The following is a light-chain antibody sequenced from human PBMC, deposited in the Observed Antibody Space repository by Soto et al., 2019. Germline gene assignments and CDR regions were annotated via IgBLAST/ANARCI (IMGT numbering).Light chain of an antibody. CDR1: QRVSSSF. J-gene: IGKJ2*01. Sequence: EIVLTQSPGTLSLSPGERATLSCRASQRVSSSFLAWYQQKPGQAPRLLIYGASSSATGVPDRFSGSGSGTDFTLTISRLEAEDSAVYYCQHYGSSPPYTFGQGTKLKIK. CDR3: QHYGSSPPYT. V-gene: IGKV3-20*01. CDR2: GAS.